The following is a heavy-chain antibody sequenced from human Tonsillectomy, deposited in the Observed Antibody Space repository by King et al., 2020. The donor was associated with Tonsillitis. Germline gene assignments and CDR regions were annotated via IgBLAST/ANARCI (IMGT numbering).Heavy chain of an antibody. CDR2: IRSRANNYAT. J-gene: IGHJ4*02. CDR1: GFTFSASA. Sequence: VQLVESGGGLVQPGGSLKLSCAASGFTFSASAMHWVRQASGKGLEWVGRIRSRANNYATAYAASVRRRFTISRDDSKNTAYLQMNSLKTEDTAMYYCTRPYTSSWYWGGQGTLVTVSS. V-gene: IGHV3-73*01. D-gene: IGHD6-13*01. CDR3: TRPYTSSWYW.